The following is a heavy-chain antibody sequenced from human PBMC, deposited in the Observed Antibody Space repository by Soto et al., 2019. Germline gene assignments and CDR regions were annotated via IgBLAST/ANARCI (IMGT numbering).Heavy chain of an antibody. Sequence: SETLSLTCTVSGGSISSGGYYWSWIRQHPGKGLEWIGYIYYSGSTYYNPSLKSRVTISVDTSKNQFSLKLSSVTAADTAVYYCALQAGATMTGFDYWGQGTLITVSS. V-gene: IGHV4-31*03. J-gene: IGHJ4*02. CDR2: IYYSGST. CDR3: ALQAGATMTGFDY. CDR1: GGSISSGGYY. D-gene: IGHD1-26*01.